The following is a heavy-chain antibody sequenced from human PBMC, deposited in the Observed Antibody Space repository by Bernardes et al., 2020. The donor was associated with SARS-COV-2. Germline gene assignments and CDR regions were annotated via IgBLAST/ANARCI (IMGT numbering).Heavy chain of an antibody. CDR2: IYSGGST. V-gene: IGHV3-66*01. J-gene: IGHJ4*02. Sequence: GGSLRLSCAASGFTVSSNYMSWVRQAPGKGLEWVSVIYSGGSTYYADSVKGRFTISRDNSKNTLYLQMNSLRAEDTAVYYCARAVVVVPAAILNYFDYWGQGTLVTVSS. CDR3: ARAVVVVPAAILNYFDY. CDR1: GFTVSSNY. D-gene: IGHD2-2*01.